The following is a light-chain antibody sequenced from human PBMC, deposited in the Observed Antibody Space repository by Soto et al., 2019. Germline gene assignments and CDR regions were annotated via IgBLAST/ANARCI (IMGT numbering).Light chain of an antibody. CDR3: QQYNLYLSYT. CDR1: QSVSRW. J-gene: IGKJ2*01. V-gene: IGKV1-5*01. CDR2: DAS. Sequence: DIQITQSPSTLSASVGDRVTITCRVTQSVSRWLAWYQQKPGRAPKLLIYDASTLESGVPSRFSGGGSGTQFTLTISSLQPEDFATYYCQQYNLYLSYTFGQGTKLQIK.